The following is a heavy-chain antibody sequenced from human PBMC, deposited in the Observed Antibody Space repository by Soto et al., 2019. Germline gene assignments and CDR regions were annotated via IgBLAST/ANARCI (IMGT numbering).Heavy chain of an antibody. Sequence: SETLSLTCTVSGGSISSGDYYWSWIRQPPGKGLEWIGYIYYSGSTYYNPSLKSRVTISVDTSKNQFSLKLSSVTAADTAVYYCARDRSEGYYGSGSYFVYPRFDPWGQGTLVTVSS. D-gene: IGHD3-10*01. CDR3: ARDRSEGYYGSGSYFVYPRFDP. CDR1: GGSISSGDYY. CDR2: IYYSGST. J-gene: IGHJ5*02. V-gene: IGHV4-30-4*01.